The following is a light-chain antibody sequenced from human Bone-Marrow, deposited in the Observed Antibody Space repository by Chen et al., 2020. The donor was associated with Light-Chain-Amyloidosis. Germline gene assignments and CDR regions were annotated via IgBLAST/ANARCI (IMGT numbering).Light chain of an antibody. CDR3: TAWDDSLNVRV. CDR2: SND. J-gene: IGLJ2*01. V-gene: IGLV1-44*01. CDR1: SSNIGRNT. Sequence: QSVLTQPPSASATPEQRVTISCSGASSNIGRNTVNWYQQLPGAAPKLVIYSNDQRPIGGSDRFSGSKSGTSASLAITGLRSEDEVDYYCTAWDDSLNVRVFGGGTKLTVL.